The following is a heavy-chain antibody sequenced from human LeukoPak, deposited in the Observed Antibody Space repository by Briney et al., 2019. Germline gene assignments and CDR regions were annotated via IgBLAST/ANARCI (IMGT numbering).Heavy chain of an antibody. CDR1: GYSFTSYW. CDR3: ARLTHCTSTSCYDMDV. J-gene: IGHJ6*02. D-gene: IGHD2-2*01. Sequence: GESLKISCKGSGYSFTSYWITWARQMPGKGLEWMGKIDPSDSYTNYSPSFQGHVTISADKSISTAYLQWSSLKASGTAMYYCARLTHCTSTSCYDMDVWGQGTTVTVSS. CDR2: IDPSDSYT. V-gene: IGHV5-10-1*01.